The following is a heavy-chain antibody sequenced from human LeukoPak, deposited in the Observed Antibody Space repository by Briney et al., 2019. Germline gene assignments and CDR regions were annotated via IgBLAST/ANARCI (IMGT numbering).Heavy chain of an antibody. Sequence: ASVKVSCKASGYTFTSYYMHWVRQAPGQGLEWMGIINPSGGSTSYAQKFQGRVTMTRDTSTSTVYMELSSLRDEDTAVYYCAKNLELWFGDLLYFDSWGQGTLVTVSS. CDR3: AKNLELWFGDLLYFDS. CDR2: INPSGGST. J-gene: IGHJ4*02. CDR1: GYTFTSYY. V-gene: IGHV1-46*01. D-gene: IGHD3-10*01.